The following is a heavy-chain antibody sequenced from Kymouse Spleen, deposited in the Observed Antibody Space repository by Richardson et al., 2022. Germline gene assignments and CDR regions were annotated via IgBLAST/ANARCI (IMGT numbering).Heavy chain of an antibody. Sequence: EVQLVESGGGLVQPGRSLRLSCAASGFTFDDYAMHWVRQAPGKGLEWVSGISWNSGSIGYADSVKGRFTISRDNAKNSLYLQMNSLRAEDTALYYCAKEGYCSSTSCYGRYYYYGMDVWGQGTTVTVSS. V-gene: IGHV3-9*01. J-gene: IGHJ6*02. CDR1: GFTFDDYA. D-gene: IGHD2-2*02. CDR3: AKEGYCSSTSCYGRYYYYGMDV. CDR2: ISWNSGSI.